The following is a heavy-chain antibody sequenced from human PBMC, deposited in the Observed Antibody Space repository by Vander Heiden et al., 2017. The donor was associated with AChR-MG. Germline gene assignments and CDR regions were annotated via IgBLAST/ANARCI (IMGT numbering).Heavy chain of an antibody. CDR3: AAVPYSSGSRAGAFDI. D-gene: IGHD6-19*01. V-gene: IGHV1-58*02. J-gene: IGHJ3*02. CDR1: GFTFTSSS. CDR2: IVVGSGNT. Sequence: QMQLVQSGPEGKKPGTSVTVSCKASGFTFTSSSMQWVRQARGQRLEWIGWIVVGSGNTNYAQKFQERVTITRDMSTSTAYMELSSLRSEDTAVYYCAAVPYSSGSRAGAFDIWGQGTMVTVSS.